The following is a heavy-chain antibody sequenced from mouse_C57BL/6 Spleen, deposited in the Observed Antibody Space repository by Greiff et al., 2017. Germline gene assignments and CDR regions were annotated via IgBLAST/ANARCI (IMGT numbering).Heavy chain of an antibody. J-gene: IGHJ2*01. D-gene: IGHD1-1*01. CDR2: IDPSDSYT. CDR1: GYTFTSYW. V-gene: IGHV1-69*01. CDR3: ARRGYGTVFDY. Sequence: QVQLQQPGAELVMPGASVKLSCKASGYTFTSYWMHWVKQRPGQGLEWIGEIDPSDSYTNYNQKFKGKSTLTVDKSSSTAYMQLSILTSEDSAVYYCARRGYGTVFDYWGQGTTLTVSS.